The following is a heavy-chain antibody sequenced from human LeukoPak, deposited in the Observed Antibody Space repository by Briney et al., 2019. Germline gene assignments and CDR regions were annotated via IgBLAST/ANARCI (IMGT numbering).Heavy chain of an antibody. CDR2: INAGNGNT. CDR3: ARDRSYYDILTGDKHFDY. J-gene: IGHJ4*02. Sequence: ASVKVSCKASGYTFTSYAMHWVRQALGQRLEWMGWINAGNGNTKYSQKFQGRVTITRDTSASTAYMELSSLRSEDTAVYYCARDRSYYDILTGDKHFDYWGQGTLVTVSS. D-gene: IGHD3-9*01. V-gene: IGHV1-3*01. CDR1: GYTFTSYA.